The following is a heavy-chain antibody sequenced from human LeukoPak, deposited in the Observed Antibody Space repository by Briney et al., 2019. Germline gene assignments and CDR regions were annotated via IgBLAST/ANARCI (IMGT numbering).Heavy chain of an antibody. CDR1: GGSISSGSYS. CDR3: ARASSSWPYYFDY. Sequence: PSQTLSLTCAVSGGSISSGSYSWSWIRQPPGKGLEWIGYIYHSGSTYYNPSLKSRVTISVDRSKNQFSLKLSSVTAADTAVYYCARASSSWPYYFDYWGQGTLVTVSS. J-gene: IGHJ4*02. V-gene: IGHV4-30-2*01. D-gene: IGHD6-13*01. CDR2: IYHSGST.